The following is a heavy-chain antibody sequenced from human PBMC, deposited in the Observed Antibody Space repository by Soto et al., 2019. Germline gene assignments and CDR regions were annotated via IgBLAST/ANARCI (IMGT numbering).Heavy chain of an antibody. Sequence: PSETLSLTCTVSGGYISSYYWTWIRQPPGKGLEWIGYIYYSGSTNYNPSLKSRVTMSIDTSKNQFSLKLSSVTAADTAVYYCARAFGSNMPSIFWGQGTL. J-gene: IGHJ4*02. CDR1: GGYISSYY. CDR3: ARAFGSNMPSIF. CDR2: IYYSGST. D-gene: IGHD3-9*01. V-gene: IGHV4-59*01.